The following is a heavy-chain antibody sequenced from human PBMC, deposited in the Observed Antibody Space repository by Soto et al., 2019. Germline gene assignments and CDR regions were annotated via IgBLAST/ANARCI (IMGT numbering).Heavy chain of an antibody. D-gene: IGHD3-22*01. J-gene: IGHJ4*02. CDR1: CGSVSSGNYY. CDR2: FYYTGST. Sequence: SETLSLTCTVSCGSVSSGNYYWSWIRQPPGKGLEWIGYFYYTGSTNYNPSLKSRVTISIDASKNQFSLRLSSVTAADTAVYYCARSMHYSDGSNYSPFDYWGQGTLVTVSS. V-gene: IGHV4-61*01. CDR3: ARSMHYSDGSNYSPFDY.